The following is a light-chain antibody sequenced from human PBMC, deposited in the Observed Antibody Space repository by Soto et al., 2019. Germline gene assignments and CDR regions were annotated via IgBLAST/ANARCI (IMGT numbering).Light chain of an antibody. CDR2: DVS. V-gene: IGLV2-14*03. J-gene: IGLJ1*01. CDR3: SSYTSSSTYV. CDR1: NSDVGGYNY. Sequence: QSALTPPASVAGSPGQSITISCTGTNSDVGGYNYVSWYQQHPGKAPKLMICDVSNRPSGVSNRFSGSKSGNTASLTISGLQAEDEADYYCSSYTSSSTYVFGTGTKVTVL.